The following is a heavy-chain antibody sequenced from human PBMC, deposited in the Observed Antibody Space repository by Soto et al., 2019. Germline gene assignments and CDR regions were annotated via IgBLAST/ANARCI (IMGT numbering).Heavy chain of an antibody. J-gene: IGHJ4*02. CDR3: ARDKDRSDFDY. CDR2: ISSSSSYT. V-gene: IGHV3-11*05. Sequence: ESGGGLVKPGGSLRLSCAASGFTFSDYYMSWIRQAPGKGLEWVSYISSSSSYTNYADSVKGRFTISRDNAKNSLYLQMNSLRAEDTAVYYCARDKDRSDFDYWGQGTLVTVSS. D-gene: IGHD2-15*01. CDR1: GFTFSDYY.